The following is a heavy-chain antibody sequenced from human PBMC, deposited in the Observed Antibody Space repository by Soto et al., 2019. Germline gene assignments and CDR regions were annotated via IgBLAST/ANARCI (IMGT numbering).Heavy chain of an antibody. J-gene: IGHJ4*02. CDR1: GFTVSSKY. V-gene: IGHV3-66*01. CDR2: INRGGSI. Sequence: PGGSLRLSCAASGFTVSSKYMSWVRQAPGKGLEWVSLINRGGSISYADSVKGRFTISRDNAKNSLYLQMNSLRAEDTAVYYCARESASGWYWGQGTLVTVSS. CDR3: ARESASGWY. D-gene: IGHD6-19*01.